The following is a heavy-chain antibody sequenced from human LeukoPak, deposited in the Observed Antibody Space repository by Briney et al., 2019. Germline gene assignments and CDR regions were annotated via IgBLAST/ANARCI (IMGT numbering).Heavy chain of an antibody. D-gene: IGHD4-23*01. CDR2: IYYSGST. CDR1: GGSISSGSYY. J-gene: IGHJ3*02. Sequence: PSETLSLTCTVSGGSISSGSYYWGWIRQPPGKGLEWIGSIYYSGSTYYNPSLKSRVTISVDTSKNQFSLKLSSVTAADTAVYYCARGLTTVVTEAFDIWGQGTMVTVSS. V-gene: IGHV4-39*07. CDR3: ARGLTTVVTEAFDI.